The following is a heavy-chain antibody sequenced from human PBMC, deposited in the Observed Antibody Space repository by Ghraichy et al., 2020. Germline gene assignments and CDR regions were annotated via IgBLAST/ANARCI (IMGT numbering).Heavy chain of an antibody. CDR3: ARTLLSGEDEVTYSAYDYYFDY. CDR1: GFSLNTSGMC. J-gene: IGHJ4*02. D-gene: IGHD5-12*01. V-gene: IGHV2-70*11. Sequence: ALVKPTQTLTLTCTLSGFSLNTSGMCVSWIRQPPGKALEWLARIDWDDDEYYTTSLRTRLTISKDTSKNQVVLTMANMDPVDTATYYCARTLLSGEDEVTYSAYDYYFDYWGQGTLVTVSS. CDR2: IDWDDDE.